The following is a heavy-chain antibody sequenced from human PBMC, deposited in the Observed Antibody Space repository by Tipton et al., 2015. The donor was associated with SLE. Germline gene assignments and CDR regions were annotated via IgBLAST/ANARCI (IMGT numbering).Heavy chain of an antibody. J-gene: IGHJ4*01. Sequence: TLSLTCTVSGGSISSSPYYWAWIRQPPGKGLEWIGTVYSGGNTYHIPSLKTRVTISGDTSRNQFSLKLTSVTAADTAVYYCAIPTVGATGGFDSWGHGTLVIVSS. V-gene: IGHV4-39*07. CDR1: GGSISSSPYY. D-gene: IGHD1-26*01. CDR3: AIPTVGATGGFDS. CDR2: VYSGGNT.